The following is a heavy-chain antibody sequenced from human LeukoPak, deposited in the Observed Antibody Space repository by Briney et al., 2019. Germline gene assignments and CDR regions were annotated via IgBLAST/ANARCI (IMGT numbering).Heavy chain of an antibody. CDR1: GASISSYY. D-gene: IGHD3-22*01. V-gene: IGHV4-59*08. CDR2: LYDSGST. CDR3: ARHRYDNSGYHLDY. Sequence: MPSETLSLTCTVSGASISSYYWSWIRQPPGKGVEWIGFLYDSGSTNYNPSLKSRVTISVDTSKNQFSLKLSSVTAADTAVYYCARHRYDNSGYHLDYWGQGTLVTVSS. J-gene: IGHJ4*02.